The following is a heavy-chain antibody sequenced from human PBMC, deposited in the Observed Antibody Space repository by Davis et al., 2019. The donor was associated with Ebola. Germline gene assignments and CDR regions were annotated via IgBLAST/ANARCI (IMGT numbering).Heavy chain of an antibody. J-gene: IGHJ4*02. CDR3: AKGPELGKFDY. CDR2: ISYDGSNK. CDR1: GFTFSSYG. Sequence: GGSLRLSCAASGFTFSSYGMHWVRQAPGKGLEWVAVISYDGSNKYYADSVKGRFTISRDNSKNTLYLQMNSLRAEDTAVYYCAKGPELGKFDYWGQGTLVTVSS. D-gene: IGHD7-27*01. V-gene: IGHV3-30*18.